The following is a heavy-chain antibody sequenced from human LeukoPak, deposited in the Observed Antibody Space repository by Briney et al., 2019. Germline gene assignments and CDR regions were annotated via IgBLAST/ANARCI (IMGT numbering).Heavy chain of an antibody. V-gene: IGHV1-18*01. CDR1: GYTFTSYG. Sequence: GASVKVSCKASGYTFTSYGISWVRQAPGQGLEWMGWISAYNGNTNYAQKLQGRVTMTTDTSTNTAYMELRSLRSDDTAVYYCASRDYYDSWVNWGQGTLVTVSS. CDR2: ISAYNGNT. CDR3: ASRDYYDSWVN. J-gene: IGHJ4*02. D-gene: IGHD3-22*01.